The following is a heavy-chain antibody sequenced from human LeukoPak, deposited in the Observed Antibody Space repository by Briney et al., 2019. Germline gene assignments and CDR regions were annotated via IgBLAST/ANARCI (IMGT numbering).Heavy chain of an antibody. Sequence: PSETLSLTCTVSGGSISSYYWSWIRQPPGKGLEWIGYIYYSGSTNYNPSLKSRVTISVDTSKNQFSLKLSSVTAADTAVYYCARPNGYSSGPLDYWGQGTLVTVSS. J-gene: IGHJ4*02. V-gene: IGHV4-59*01. CDR3: ARPNGYSSGPLDY. CDR1: GGSISSYY. D-gene: IGHD6-19*01. CDR2: IYYSGST.